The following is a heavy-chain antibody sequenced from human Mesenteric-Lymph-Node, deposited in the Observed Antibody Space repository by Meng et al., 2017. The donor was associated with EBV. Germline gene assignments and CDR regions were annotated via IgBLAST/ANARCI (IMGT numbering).Heavy chain of an antibody. Sequence: DSGPGPVRPLGPMSLTCAFPRGTLVVRPWWSWVRQHPGKGLEWIGEFSHIESTNYNPCLKSRVTISLDKSENQFSLRLASVTAADTAMYSCAASSGWWRLDYWGQGILVTVSS. J-gene: IGHJ4*02. D-gene: IGHD6-19*01. V-gene: IGHV4-4*01. CDR1: RGTLVVRPW. CDR3: AASSGWWRLDY. CDR2: FSHIEST.